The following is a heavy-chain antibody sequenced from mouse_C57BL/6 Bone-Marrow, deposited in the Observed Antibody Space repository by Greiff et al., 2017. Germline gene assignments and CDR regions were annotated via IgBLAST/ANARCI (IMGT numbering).Heavy chain of an antibody. CDR3: ARYRGSGGFDD. CDR1: GFTFTDYY. J-gene: IGHJ2*01. V-gene: IGHV7-3*01. Sequence: EVKLVESGGGLVQPGGSLSLSCAASGFTFTDYYMSWVRQPPGKALEWLGFIRHKANGYTTEYSASVKGRFTISRDNSQSILYLQMKALGAEDSATYYCARYRGSGGFDDWGQGTTLTVSS. D-gene: IGHD6-1*01. CDR2: IRHKANGYTT.